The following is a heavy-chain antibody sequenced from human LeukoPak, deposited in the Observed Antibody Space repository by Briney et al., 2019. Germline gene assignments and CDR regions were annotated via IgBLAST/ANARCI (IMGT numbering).Heavy chain of an antibody. CDR2: ISSSSSYI. V-gene: IGHV3-21*01. CDR3: AREPGIVGATIPPYYFDY. Sequence: GGSLRLSCAASGLTFSSYSMNWVRQAPGKGLEWVSSISSSSSYIYYADSVKGRFTISRDNAKNSLYLQMNSLRAEDTAVYYCAREPGIVGATIPPYYFDYWGQGTLVTVSS. CDR1: GLTFSSYS. J-gene: IGHJ4*02. D-gene: IGHD1-26*01.